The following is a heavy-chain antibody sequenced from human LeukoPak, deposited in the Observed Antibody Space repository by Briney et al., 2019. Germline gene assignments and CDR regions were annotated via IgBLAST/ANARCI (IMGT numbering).Heavy chain of an antibody. J-gene: IGHJ1*01. CDR3: AREGEDCSGGSCYTSEYFQH. D-gene: IGHD2-15*01. Sequence: SETLSLTCTVSGGSISSYYWSWIRQPPGKGLECIGYIYYSGSTNYNPSLKSRVTISVDTSKNQFSLKLSSVTAADTAVYYCAREGEDCSGGSCYTSEYFQHWGQGTLVTVSS. CDR1: GGSISSYY. CDR2: IYYSGST. V-gene: IGHV4-59*01.